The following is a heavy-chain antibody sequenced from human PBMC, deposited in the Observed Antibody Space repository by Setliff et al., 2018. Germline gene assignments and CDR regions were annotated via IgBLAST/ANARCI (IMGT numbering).Heavy chain of an antibody. J-gene: IGHJ3*02. D-gene: IGHD3-22*01. CDR2: IRYDGGDK. V-gene: IGHV3-30*02. CDR3: VRDDADNYDAFDN. CDR1: GFTFSSYG. Sequence: GGSLRLSCETSGFTFSSYGMHWVRQTPGQTPGKGLEWVAFIRYDGGDKYYLDSVKGRFTISRDNPKNTLYLQMDSLRGEDTGVYYCVRDDADNYDAFDNWGQGTLVTVSS.